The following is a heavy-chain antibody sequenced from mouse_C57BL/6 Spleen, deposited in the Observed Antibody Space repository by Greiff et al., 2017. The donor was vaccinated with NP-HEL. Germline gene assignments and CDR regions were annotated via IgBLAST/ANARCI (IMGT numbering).Heavy chain of an antibody. J-gene: IGHJ1*03. V-gene: IGHV1-64*01. CDR3: AREEGDGYSWYFDV. CDR1: GYTFTSYW. Sequence: VQLQQPGAELVKPGASVKLSCKASGYTFTSYWMHWVKQRPGQGLEWIGMIHPNSGSTNYNEKFKSKATLTVDKASSTAYMQLSSLTSEDTAVYYCAREEGDGYSWYFDVWGTGTTVTVSS. D-gene: IGHD2-3*01. CDR2: IHPNSGST.